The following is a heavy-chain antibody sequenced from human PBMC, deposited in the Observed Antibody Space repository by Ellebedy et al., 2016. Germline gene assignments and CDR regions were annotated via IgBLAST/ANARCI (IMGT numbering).Heavy chain of an antibody. Sequence: GGSLRLXXAASGFTFSSYGMNWVRQTPGKGLEWLTFISFDGGYQYITDSVKGRFTVSRDNSKNTLYLQMDSLRPEDTAIYFCAKGFCTSASCPFHYWGQGTLVTVSS. J-gene: IGHJ4*02. V-gene: IGHV3-30*18. CDR2: ISFDGGYQ. D-gene: IGHD2-2*01. CDR3: AKGFCTSASCPFHY. CDR1: GFTFSSYG.